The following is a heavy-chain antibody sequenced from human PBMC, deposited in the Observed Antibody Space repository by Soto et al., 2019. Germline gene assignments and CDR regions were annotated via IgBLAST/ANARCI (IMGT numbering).Heavy chain of an antibody. CDR2: ISSSGSTI. J-gene: IGHJ3*02. CDR1: GFTFSSYE. D-gene: IGHD7-27*01. CDR3: ARQLGIRDAFDI. Sequence: GGSLRLSCAASGFTFSSYEMNWVRQAPGKGLEWVSYISSSGSTIYYADSVKGRFTISRDNAKNSLYLQMNSLRVEDTAVYDCARQLGIRDAFDIWGQGTMVTVSS. V-gene: IGHV3-48*03.